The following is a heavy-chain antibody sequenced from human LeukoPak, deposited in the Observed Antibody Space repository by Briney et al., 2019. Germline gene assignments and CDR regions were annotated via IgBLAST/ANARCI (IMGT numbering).Heavy chain of an antibody. CDR1: GGSFSGYY. D-gene: IGHD3-10*01. V-gene: IGHV4-34*01. CDR2: INHSGST. J-gene: IGHJ4*02. CDR3: ARVRDTMVRGVIAN. Sequence: SETLSLTCAVYGGSFSGYYWSWIRQPPGKGLEWIGEINHSGSTNYNPSLKSRVTISVDTSKNQFPLKLSSVTAADTAVYYCARVRDTMVRGVIANWGQGTLVTVSS.